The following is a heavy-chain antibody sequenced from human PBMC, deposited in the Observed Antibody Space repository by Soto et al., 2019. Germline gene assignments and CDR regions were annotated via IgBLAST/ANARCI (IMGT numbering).Heavy chain of an antibody. Sequence: SLRLSCAASGFTFSSSAMSWVRQAPGTGLEWVSAISGSGGSTYYADSVKGRFTISRDNSKNTLYLQMNSLRAEDTAVYYCAQDGSSRDSGDGNYSVYRGQGTLVTVPP. J-gene: IGHJ4*02. CDR2: ISGSGGST. CDR3: AQDGSSRDSGDGNYSVY. V-gene: IGHV3-23*01. CDR1: GFTFSSSA. D-gene: IGHD4-17*01.